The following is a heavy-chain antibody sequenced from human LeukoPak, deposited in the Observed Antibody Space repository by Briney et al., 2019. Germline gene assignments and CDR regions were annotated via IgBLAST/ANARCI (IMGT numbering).Heavy chain of an antibody. V-gene: IGHV1-69*01. Sequence: GSSVKVSCKASVGTFSSYAISWVRQAPGQGREWMGGIIPIFGTANYVQKFQGRVTITADESTRTSYMELRSLRSEDTAVYYCARDLTIVVVPAAPGFDPWGQGTLVTVP. J-gene: IGHJ5*02. CDR3: ARDLTIVVVPAAPGFDP. CDR1: VGTFSSYA. CDR2: IIPIFGTA. D-gene: IGHD2-2*01.